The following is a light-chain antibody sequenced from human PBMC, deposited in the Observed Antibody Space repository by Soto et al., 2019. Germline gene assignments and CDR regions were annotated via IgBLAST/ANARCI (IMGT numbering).Light chain of an antibody. V-gene: IGLV3-21*04. J-gene: IGLJ2*01. CDR1: NIGSKS. CDR3: QVWASGSDHVV. CDR2: YDS. Sequence: SYELTQPPSVSVAPGKTARITCGGNNIGSKSVHWYQQKPGQAPVLVIYYDSDRPAGIPELFSGSNSGNTATLTISRVEAGDEADYYCQVWASGSDHVVFGGGTKVTVL.